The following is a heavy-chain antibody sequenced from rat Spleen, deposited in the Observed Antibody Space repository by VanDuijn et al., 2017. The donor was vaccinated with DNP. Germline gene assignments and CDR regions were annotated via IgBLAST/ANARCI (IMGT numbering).Heavy chain of an antibody. CDR2: ISYAGSST. CDR3: ARFGLINYGGYRVYYYVMDA. D-gene: IGHD1-11*01. CDR1: GFTFSDYY. V-gene: IGHV5-29*01. J-gene: IGHJ2*01. Sequence: EVQLVESDGGLVQPGRSLKLSCAASGFTFSDYYMAWVRQAPTKGLEWVATISYAGSSTYYRDSVKGRFTISRDNAKSTLYLQMDSLRSEDTATYYCARFGLINYGGYRVYYYVMDAWGLGVMVTVSS.